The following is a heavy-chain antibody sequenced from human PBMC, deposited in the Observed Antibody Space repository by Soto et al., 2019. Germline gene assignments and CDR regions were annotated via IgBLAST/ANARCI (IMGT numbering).Heavy chain of an antibody. J-gene: IGHJ4*02. CDR1: GYTFTNFG. V-gene: IGHV1-18*01. CDR2: ISAYNGNT. Sequence: QVQLVQCGAEVKKPGASVKVSCRTSGYTFTNFGLSWVRQAPGQGLEWMGWISAYNGNTNYAQNFQGRVTMTTDTSTTTAYMQLRRLRSADTAVYYCARRGTTIAYWGQGTLVTASS. CDR3: ARRGTTIAY. D-gene: IGHD4-17*01.